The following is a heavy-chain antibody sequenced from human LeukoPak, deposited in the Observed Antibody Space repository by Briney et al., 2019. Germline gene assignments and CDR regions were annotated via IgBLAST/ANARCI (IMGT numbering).Heavy chain of an antibody. CDR1: GFTFSYAW. CDR2: IKEDGSEK. Sequence: GGSLRLSCAASGFTFSYAWMSWVRQAPGKGLEWVAKIKEDGSEKYYVDSVKGRFTISRDNAKNSLYLQMNNLGAEDTAVYYCAKYLSEKGPPYGLDVWGQGTTVTVSS. V-gene: IGHV3-7*05. CDR3: AKYLSEKGPPYGLDV. D-gene: IGHD6-6*01. J-gene: IGHJ6*02.